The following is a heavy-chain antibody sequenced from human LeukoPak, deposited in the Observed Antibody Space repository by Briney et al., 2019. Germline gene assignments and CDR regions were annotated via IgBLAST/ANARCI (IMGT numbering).Heavy chain of an antibody. Sequence: GGSLRLSCAASGFTFSSYWMHWVCQAPGKGLVWVSRINSDGSSARYADSVKGRFTISRDNAKNTLYLQMNSLRAEDTAVYYCARPVCGGDCYPYDYWGQGTLVTVSS. J-gene: IGHJ4*02. CDR2: INSDGSSA. D-gene: IGHD2-21*02. CDR1: GFTFSSYW. CDR3: ARPVCGGDCYPYDY. V-gene: IGHV3-74*01.